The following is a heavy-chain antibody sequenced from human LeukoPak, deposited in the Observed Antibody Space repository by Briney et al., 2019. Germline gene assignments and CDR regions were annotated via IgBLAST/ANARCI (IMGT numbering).Heavy chain of an antibody. V-gene: IGHV3-30*02. D-gene: IGHD5-24*01. Sequence: GGSLRLSCAASGFTFNSYGMHWVRQAPGKGLEWVAFIRYDGSYEYYADSVKGRFTISRDNSKTTLYLQMNSLRSGDTAVYYCAKDGGLHLYYYYNYMDIWGKGTTVTVSS. CDR2: IRYDGSYE. J-gene: IGHJ6*03. CDR1: GFTFNSYG. CDR3: AKDGGLHLYYYYNYMDI.